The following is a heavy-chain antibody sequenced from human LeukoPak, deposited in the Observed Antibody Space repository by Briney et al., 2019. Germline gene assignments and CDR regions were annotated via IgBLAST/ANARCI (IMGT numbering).Heavy chain of an antibody. CDR3: ARDDNWNYDGHAFDI. CDR1: GYSISSAYY. D-gene: IGHD1-7*01. V-gene: IGHV4-38-2*02. Sequence: PSETLSLTCTVSGYSISSAYYWGWVRQPPGKRLEWIGSFYHSGTTYYNPSLKSRVTISVDTSKNQFSLNLSSVTAADTAVYFCARDDNWNYDGHAFDIWGQGTLVTVSS. CDR2: FYHSGTT. J-gene: IGHJ3*02.